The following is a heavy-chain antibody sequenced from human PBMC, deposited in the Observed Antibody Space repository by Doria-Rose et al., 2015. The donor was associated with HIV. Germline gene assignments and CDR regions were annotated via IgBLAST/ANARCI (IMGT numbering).Heavy chain of an antibody. CDR3: ARIKSSRWYHKYYFDF. Sequence: QESGPVLVKPTETLTLTCTVSGVSLSSPGMGVSWIRQPPGKALEWLANIFSDDERSHKTSLKSRLTISRGTSKSQVVLTMTDMDPVDTATHYCARIKSSRWYHKYYFDFWGQGTLVIVSA. J-gene: IGHJ4*02. V-gene: IGHV2-26*01. D-gene: IGHD6-13*01. CDR2: IFSDDER. CDR1: GVSLSSPGMG.